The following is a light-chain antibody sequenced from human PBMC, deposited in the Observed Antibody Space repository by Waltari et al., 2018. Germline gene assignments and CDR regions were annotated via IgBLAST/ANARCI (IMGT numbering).Light chain of an antibody. CDR2: EVS. Sequence: QSALTQPASVSGSPGQSITVSCTGTSSDVGSYNLVSWYQQHPGQAPKLLIFEVSQLPSGISNRFSGSKSGNTATLTVCGIQTEDEADYYCSKYEGNRTVVFGGGTKLTVL. V-gene: IGLV2-23*02. CDR3: SKYEGNRTVV. J-gene: IGLJ2*01. CDR1: SSDVGSYNL.